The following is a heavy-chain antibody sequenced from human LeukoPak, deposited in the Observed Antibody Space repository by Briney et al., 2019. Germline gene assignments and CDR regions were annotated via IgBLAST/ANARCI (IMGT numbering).Heavy chain of an antibody. Sequence: PGGALRLSCAASGFTLSSYSMNWGRQAPGEGLGWGSSLSSSSSYIYYADSVKGRFTISRDNAKNSLYLQMNSLRAEDTAVYYCARDLADSSGSYDAFDIWGQGTMVTVSS. CDR1: GFTLSSYS. D-gene: IGHD3-22*01. V-gene: IGHV3-21*01. CDR3: ARDLADSSGSYDAFDI. J-gene: IGHJ3*02. CDR2: LSSSSSYI.